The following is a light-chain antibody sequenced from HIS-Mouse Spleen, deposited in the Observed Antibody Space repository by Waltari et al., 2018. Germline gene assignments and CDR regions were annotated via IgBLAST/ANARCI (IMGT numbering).Light chain of an antibody. CDR1: ALPKKY. CDR3: YSTDSSGNHRV. V-gene: IGLV3-10*01. CDR2: EAS. Sequence: SYELTQPPSVSVSPGQTARITCSGDALPKKYASWYQQDSGQAPVRVIYEASKRPSGVPGRFSGSSSWKMATLTISGAQVEEAADYYCYSTDSSGNHRVFGGGTKLTVL. J-gene: IGLJ2*01.